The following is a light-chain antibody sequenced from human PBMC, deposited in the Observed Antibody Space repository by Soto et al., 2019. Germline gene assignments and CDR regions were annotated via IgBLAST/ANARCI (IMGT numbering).Light chain of an antibody. V-gene: IGKV3-15*01. J-gene: IGKJ1*01. Sequence: ETVMTQSPVTLSVSPGYTSTLSCRASQRVSNHFSWYQQKPGQAPRLPIYAASTRAAGVPVRFSGSGSETEFTLTIRSLQSEDSAVYFCQQYANWPKTFGQGTKGDIK. CDR2: AAS. CDR1: QRVSNH. CDR3: QQYANWPKT.